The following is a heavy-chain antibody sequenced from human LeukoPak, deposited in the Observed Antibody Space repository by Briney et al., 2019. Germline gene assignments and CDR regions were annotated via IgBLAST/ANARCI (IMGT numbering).Heavy chain of an antibody. J-gene: IGHJ3*01. CDR3: VKRLTLGDLSIKGAFAL. CDR2: IYSDGGT. D-gene: IGHD3-16*02. CDR1: GFTVSSNY. Sequence: GSLRLSCAASGFTVSSNYMSWVRQGPGKGLEWVALIYSDGGTHYTDSVKGRFTISRDTSRNTLFLQMNSLRVEDSAMYYCVKRLTLGDLSIKGAFALWGQGTMVTVAS. V-gene: IGHV3-53*01.